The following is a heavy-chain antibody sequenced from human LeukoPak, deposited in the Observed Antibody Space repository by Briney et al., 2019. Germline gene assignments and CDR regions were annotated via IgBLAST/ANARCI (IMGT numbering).Heavy chain of an antibody. V-gene: IGHV3-30*18. CDR1: GFTFSSCG. CDR3: AKDHGGELPQYYFDY. CDR2: ISHDGSNK. Sequence: GGSLRLSCAASGFTFSSCGMHWVRQAPGKGLEWVAVISHDGSNKYYADSVKGRFTISRDNSKNTLYLQMNSLRAEDTAVYYCAKDHGGELPQYYFDYWGQGTLVTVSS. D-gene: IGHD1-26*01. J-gene: IGHJ4*02.